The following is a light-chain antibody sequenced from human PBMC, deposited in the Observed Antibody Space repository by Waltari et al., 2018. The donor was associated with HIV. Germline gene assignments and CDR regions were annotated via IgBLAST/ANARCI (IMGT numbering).Light chain of an antibody. J-gene: IGLJ1*01. CDR1: APDIGTYDL. V-gene: IGLV2-23*02. CDR2: EVF. CDR3: CSYAGETTFYV. Sequence: ITISCNGSAPDIGTYDLVSWYQQFPDKAPKLIIYEVFKRPSGISERFSASKSGNAASLTISGLQSEDEADYYCCSYAGETTFYVFGTGT.